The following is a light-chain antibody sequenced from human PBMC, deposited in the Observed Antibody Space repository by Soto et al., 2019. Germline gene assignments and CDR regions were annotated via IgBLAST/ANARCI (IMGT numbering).Light chain of an antibody. V-gene: IGKV3D-20*02. CDR3: LQRSDWRT. J-gene: IGKJ1*01. Sequence: EIVLTQSPGTLSLSPGERATLSCRASQTVRNNYLAWYQQKPGQAPRLLIYDASNRATGIPARFSGSGSGTDFTLTISRLEPEDFAVYYCLQRSDWRTFGRGTKVDIK. CDR1: QTVRNNY. CDR2: DAS.